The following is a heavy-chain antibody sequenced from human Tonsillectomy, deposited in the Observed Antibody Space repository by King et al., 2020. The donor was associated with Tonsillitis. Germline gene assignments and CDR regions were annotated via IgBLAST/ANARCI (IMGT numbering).Heavy chain of an antibody. Sequence: QLVQSGAEVKKPGASVKVSCKVSGYTLTELSMHWVRQAPGKGLEWMGGFDPEDGETIYAQKFQGRVTMTEDTSTDTAYMELSSLRSEDTAVDYCATVGRDIVVVVAATPSEWFDPWGQGTLVTVSS. CDR1: GYTLTELS. D-gene: IGHD2-15*01. CDR2: FDPEDGET. J-gene: IGHJ5*02. V-gene: IGHV1-24*01. CDR3: ATVGRDIVVVVAATPSEWFDP.